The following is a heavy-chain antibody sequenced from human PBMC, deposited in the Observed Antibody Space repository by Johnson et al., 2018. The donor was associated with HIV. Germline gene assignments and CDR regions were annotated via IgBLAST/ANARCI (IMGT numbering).Heavy chain of an antibody. V-gene: IGHV3-7*01. J-gene: IGHJ3*02. CDR3: ARDLRGGRALTHDAFDI. Sequence: VQLVESGGGLVQSGGSLRLSCAASIFTFRNYWMSWVRQAPGKGLEWVANIRENGSEKNYVDSVKGRFTISRDNAKNSLYLQMNSLRAEDTAVYYCARDLRGGRALTHDAFDIWGQGTMVTVSS. CDR2: IRENGSEK. D-gene: IGHD3-16*01. CDR1: IFTFRNYW.